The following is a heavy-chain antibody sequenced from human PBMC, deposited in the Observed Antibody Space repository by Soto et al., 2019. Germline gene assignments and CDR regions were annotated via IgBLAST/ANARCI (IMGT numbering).Heavy chain of an antibody. J-gene: IGHJ4*02. CDR1: GGSISSGGYY. V-gene: IGHV4-31*03. Sequence: SETLSLTCTVSGGSISSGGYYWSWIRQHPGKGLEWIGYIYYSGSTYYNPSLKSRVTISVDTSKNQFSLKLSSVTAADTAVYYCASQHSGSYYYFDYWGQGTLVTVSS. CDR2: IYYSGST. D-gene: IGHD1-26*01. CDR3: ASQHSGSYYYFDY.